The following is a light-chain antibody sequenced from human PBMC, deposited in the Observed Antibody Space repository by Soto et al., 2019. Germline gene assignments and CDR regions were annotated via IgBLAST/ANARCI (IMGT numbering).Light chain of an antibody. J-gene: IGLJ3*02. Sequence: QSVLTQPPSVSGAPGQRVTISCTGRRSNIGAGYAVHLYQQLPGASPKLLIYENTYRPSGVPDRFSGSKSGTSASLAISGLRAEDEADYCQSYDNSLSVGVFGGGTKLTVL. CDR3: QSYDNSLSVGV. CDR2: ENT. V-gene: IGLV1-40*01. CDR1: RSNIGAGYA.